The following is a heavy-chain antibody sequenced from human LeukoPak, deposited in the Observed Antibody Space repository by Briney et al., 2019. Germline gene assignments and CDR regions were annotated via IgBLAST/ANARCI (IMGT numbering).Heavy chain of an antibody. CDR1: GGSISSYY. CDR2: YYYSGRT. Sequence: PSETLSLTCTVSGGSISSYYWSWIRQPPGKGLEWIGYYYYSGRTNYNPSLKSRVTISVDTSKNQFSLKLSSVTAADTAVYYCARDSYGSGSLILDNWFDPWGQGTLVTVSS. J-gene: IGHJ5*02. D-gene: IGHD3-10*01. CDR3: ARDSYGSGSLILDNWFDP. V-gene: IGHV4-59*01.